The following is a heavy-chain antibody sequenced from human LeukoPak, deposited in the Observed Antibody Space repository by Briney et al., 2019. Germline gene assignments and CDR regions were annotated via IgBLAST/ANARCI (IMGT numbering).Heavy chain of an antibody. V-gene: IGHV3-21*01. CDR3: ARDQVVVAATKYYYYYYMDV. CDR1: GFTFSSYS. J-gene: IGHJ6*03. Sequence: GGSLRLSCAASGFTFSSYSMNWVRQAPGKGLEWVSSIRSSSSYIYYADSVKGRFTISRDNAKNSLYLQMNSLRAEDTAVYYCARDQVVVAATKYYYYYYMDVWGKGTTVTVSS. D-gene: IGHD2-15*01. CDR2: IRSSSSYI.